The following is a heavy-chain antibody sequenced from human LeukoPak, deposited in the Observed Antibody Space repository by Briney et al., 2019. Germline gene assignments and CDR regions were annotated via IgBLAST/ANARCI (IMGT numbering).Heavy chain of an antibody. CDR1: GFIFSSYS. CDR2: IGVSGGNT. J-gene: IGHJ4*02. D-gene: IGHD1-1*01. Sequence: GGSLRLSCAASGFIFSSYSMSWVRQAPGKGLEWVSAIGVSGGNTYYADSVKGRFTISRDNAKNSLYLQLNSLRAEDTAVYYCARGGTFDCWGQGTLVTVSS. CDR3: ARGGTFDC. V-gene: IGHV3-23*01.